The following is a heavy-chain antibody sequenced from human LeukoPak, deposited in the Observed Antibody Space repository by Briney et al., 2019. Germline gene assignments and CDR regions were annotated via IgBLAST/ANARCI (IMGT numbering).Heavy chain of an antibody. Sequence: PGGSLRLSCAASGFTFDDYAIHWVRQAPGKGLECVSGISWNSGSIGYADSVKGRFTISRDNAKDTLYLQMNGLRAEDTAVYYCAKDLHWETYWGQGTLVSVSS. V-gene: IGHV3-9*01. CDR1: GFTFDDYA. CDR2: ISWNSGSI. CDR3: AKDLHWETY. D-gene: IGHD1-26*01. J-gene: IGHJ4*02.